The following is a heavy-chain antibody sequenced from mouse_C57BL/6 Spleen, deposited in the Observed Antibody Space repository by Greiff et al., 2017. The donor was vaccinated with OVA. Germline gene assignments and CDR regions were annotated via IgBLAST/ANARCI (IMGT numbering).Heavy chain of an antibody. CDR3: AREDGSSSYFDY. CDR1: GYAFSSYW. Sequence: QVQLQQSGAELVKPGASVKISCKASGYAFSSYWMNWVKQRPGRGLEWIGQIYPGDGATNYNGKFKGKATLTADKSSSTAYMQLSSLTSEDSAVYFCAREDGSSSYFDYWGQGTTLTVSS. D-gene: IGHD1-1*01. J-gene: IGHJ2*01. V-gene: IGHV1-80*01. CDR2: IYPGDGAT.